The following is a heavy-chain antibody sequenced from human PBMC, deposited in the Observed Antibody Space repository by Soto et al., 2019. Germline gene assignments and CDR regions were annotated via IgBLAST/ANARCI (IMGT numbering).Heavy chain of an antibody. Sequence: GASVKVSCKASGGTFSSYAISWVRQAPGQRLEWMGGIIPIFGTANYAQKFQGRVTITADESTSTAYMELSSLRSEDTAVYYCARGPLYGVFDYWGQGTLVTVSS. CDR3: ARGPLYGVFDY. CDR2: IIPIFGTA. D-gene: IGHD2-2*02. V-gene: IGHV1-69*13. CDR1: GGTFSSYA. J-gene: IGHJ4*02.